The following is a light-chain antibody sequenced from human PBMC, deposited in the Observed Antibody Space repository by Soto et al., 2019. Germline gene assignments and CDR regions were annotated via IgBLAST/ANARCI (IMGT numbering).Light chain of an antibody. CDR3: QQRGKWPST. V-gene: IGKV3-11*01. CDR1: QTVDRY. Sequence: EVVLTQSPDTLSLSPGETATLSCRASQTVDRYVAWYQQKLGQAPRLLIYDAYTRATGVGARFTGSGSATDFSRTITSLAPEDFPVYYCQQRGKWPSTFGPGTKVDIK. CDR2: DAY. J-gene: IGKJ2*02.